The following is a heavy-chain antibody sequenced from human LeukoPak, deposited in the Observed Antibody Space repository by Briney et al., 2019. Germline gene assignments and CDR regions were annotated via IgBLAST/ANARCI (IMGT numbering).Heavy chain of an antibody. CDR1: GFTFTNYA. CDR2: ISSDGSKN. Sequence: GGSLRLSCAASGFTFTNYAMHWVRQTPGKGLEWVALISSDGSKNIYADPVKGRFTVSRDNSKNTLYLQMNSLRAEDTAVYYCVKGLVQTTMSYSVDYWGQGALVTVSS. V-gene: IGHV3-30*18. CDR3: VKGLVQTTMSYSVDY. J-gene: IGHJ4*02. D-gene: IGHD1-1*01.